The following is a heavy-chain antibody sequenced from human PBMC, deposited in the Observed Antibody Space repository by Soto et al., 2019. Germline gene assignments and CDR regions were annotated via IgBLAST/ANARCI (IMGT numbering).Heavy chain of an antibody. J-gene: IGHJ6*02. CDR2: INGDGSST. D-gene: IGHD1-26*01. CDR3: AREVGGGMDV. V-gene: IGHV3-74*01. Sequence: EVQLVESGGGLVQPGGSLRLSWAASGFTFSSYWMHWVRQGPGKGLVWVSRINGDGSSTGYADSVKGRFTISRDNAKSTVYLQMNSLRAEDTAVYYCAREVGGGMDVWGQGTTVTVSS. CDR1: GFTFSSYW.